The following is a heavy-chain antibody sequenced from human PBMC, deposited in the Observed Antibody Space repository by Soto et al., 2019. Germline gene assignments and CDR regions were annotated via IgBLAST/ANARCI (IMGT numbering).Heavy chain of an antibody. J-gene: IGHJ6*02. D-gene: IGHD6-19*01. CDR1: GYTFTIYD. Sequence: ASVKVSCKAAGYTFTIYDINCVRQATGQGLEWMGWMNPNSGNTGYAQKFQGRVTMTRNTSISTAYMELSSLRSEDTAVYYCARGGAVAGYYYYGMDVWGQGTTVTVSS. V-gene: IGHV1-8*01. CDR3: ARGGAVAGYYYYGMDV. CDR2: MNPNSGNT.